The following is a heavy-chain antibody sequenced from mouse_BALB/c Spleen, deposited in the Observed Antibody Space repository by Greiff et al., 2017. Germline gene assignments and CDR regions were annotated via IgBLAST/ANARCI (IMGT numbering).Heavy chain of an antibody. D-gene: IGHD2-1*01. Sequence: EVNLVESGGGLVQPGGSRKLSCAASGFTFSSFGMHWVRQAPEKGLEWVAYISSGSSTIYYADTVKGRFTISRDNPKNTLFLQMTSLRSEDTAMYYCARSRNSWFAYWGQGTLVTVSA. CDR1: GFTFSSFG. V-gene: IGHV5-17*02. CDR2: ISSGSSTI. CDR3: ARSRNSWFAY. J-gene: IGHJ3*01.